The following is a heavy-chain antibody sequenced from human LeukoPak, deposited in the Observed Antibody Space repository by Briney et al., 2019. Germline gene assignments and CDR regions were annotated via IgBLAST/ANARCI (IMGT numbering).Heavy chain of an antibody. CDR2: ISSGGTYI. CDR1: GFTFSRYS. V-gene: IGHV3-21*01. J-gene: IGHJ4*02. D-gene: IGHD3-22*01. CDR3: ATSSGYYANYFDF. Sequence: GGSLRLSCAASGFTFSRYSMNWVRQAPGKGLEWVSSISSGGTYIYYADSVKGRFTISRDNAKNSLYLQMNSLRAEDTAVYYCATSSGYYANYFDFWGQGTLVTVSS.